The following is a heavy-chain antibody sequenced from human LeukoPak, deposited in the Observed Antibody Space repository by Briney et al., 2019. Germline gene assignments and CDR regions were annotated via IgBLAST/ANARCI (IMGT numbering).Heavy chain of an antibody. CDR2: TIGRGSSA. D-gene: IGHD1-7*01. V-gene: IGHV3-23*01. Sequence: GGSLRLSCAASGFTFTSYAMIWVRHSLGAGRGWVSGTIGRGSSACNAYSVKGRFTISRDNSKTTIFLQMKILRAEDTAVYVCAKSLKIGNCPNYYYDAMDVWGQGTTVTVSS. CDR1: GFTFTSYA. J-gene: IGHJ6*02. CDR3: AKSLKIGNCPNYYYDAMDV.